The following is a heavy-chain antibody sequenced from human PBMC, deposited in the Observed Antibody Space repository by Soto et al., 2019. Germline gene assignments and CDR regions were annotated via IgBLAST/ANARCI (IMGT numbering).Heavy chain of an antibody. D-gene: IGHD5-12*01. J-gene: IGHJ4*02. CDR2: INHSGST. Sequence: PSETLSLTCAVYGGSFSGYYWSWIRQPPGKGLEWIGEINHSGSTNYNPTLKSRVTISVDTSKNQFSLKLSSVTAADTAVYYCARGITPKSGWLQLHPFDYWGQGTLVTVSS. V-gene: IGHV4-34*01. CDR3: ARGITPKSGWLQLHPFDY. CDR1: GGSFSGYY.